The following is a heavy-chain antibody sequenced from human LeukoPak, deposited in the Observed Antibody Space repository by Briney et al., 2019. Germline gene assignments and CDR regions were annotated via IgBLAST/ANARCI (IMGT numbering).Heavy chain of an antibody. V-gene: IGHV3-11*04. D-gene: IGHD6-13*01. CDR2: ISSSGSTI. CDR3: ARVGALSSSWLLY. J-gene: IGHJ4*02. Sequence: GGSLRLSCAASGFTFSDYYMSWNRQAPGKVLEWVSYISSSGSTIYYADSVKGRFTISRDNAKNSLYLQMNSLRAEDTAVYFCARVGALSSSWLLYWGQGTLVAVSS. CDR1: GFTFSDYY.